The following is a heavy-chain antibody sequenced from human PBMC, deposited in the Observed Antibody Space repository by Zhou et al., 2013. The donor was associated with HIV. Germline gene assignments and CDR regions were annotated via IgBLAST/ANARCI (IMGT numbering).Heavy chain of an antibody. CDR3: ARREPYTPFDL. V-gene: IGHV4-34*01. J-gene: IGHJ2*01. D-gene: IGHD4-4*01. CDR2: INHSGST. Sequence: QVQLQQWGAGLLKPSETLSLTCAVYGGSFSDYYWSWIRQPPGKGLEWIGEINHSGSTNYNPSLKSRVAISVDTSKIQFSLKLSSVTAADTAVYYCARREPYTPFDLWGLAPWSLSPQ. CDR1: GGSFSDYY.